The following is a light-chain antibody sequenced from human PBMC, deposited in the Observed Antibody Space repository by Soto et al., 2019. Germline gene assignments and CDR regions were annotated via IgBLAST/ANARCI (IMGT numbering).Light chain of an antibody. V-gene: IGKV3-20*01. CDR2: AAS. Sequence: EIVLTQSPGTLSLSPGERATLSCRASQTVPANYLVWYQQKPGQAPRLLIYAASTRSTGIPDRFSGSGSGADFTLTITKLEAEDFALYFCQQYGSSPSTFGGGTKVEIK. J-gene: IGKJ4*01. CDR1: QTVPANY. CDR3: QQYGSSPST.